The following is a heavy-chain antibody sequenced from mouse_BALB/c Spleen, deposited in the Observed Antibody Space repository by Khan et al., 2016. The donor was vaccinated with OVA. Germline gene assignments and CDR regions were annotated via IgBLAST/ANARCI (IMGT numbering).Heavy chain of an antibody. J-gene: IGHJ4*01. CDR3: ARGRTY. CDR1: GYSITSDYA. Sequence: LQELGPGLVKPSQSLSLTCTVTGYSITSDYAWNWIRQFPGNKLEWMGYISYSGSTSYHPSLKSRISITRDTSKNQFFLQLNSVTTEDTATYYCARGRTYWGQGTSVTVSS. CDR2: ISYSGST. V-gene: IGHV3-2*02.